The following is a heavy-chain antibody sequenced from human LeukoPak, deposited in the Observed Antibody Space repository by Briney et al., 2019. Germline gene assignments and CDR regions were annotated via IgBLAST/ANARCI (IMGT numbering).Heavy chain of an antibody. V-gene: IGHV4-34*01. D-gene: IGHD3-3*01. Sequence: SETLSLTCAVYGGSFSGYYWSWIRQPPGKGLEWIGEINHSGSTNYNPSLKSRVTISVDTSKNQFSLKLSSVTAADTAVYYCARSLHRSRFGWFDPWGQGTLVTVSS. J-gene: IGHJ5*02. CDR3: ARSLHRSRFGWFDP. CDR1: GGSFSGYY. CDR2: INHSGST.